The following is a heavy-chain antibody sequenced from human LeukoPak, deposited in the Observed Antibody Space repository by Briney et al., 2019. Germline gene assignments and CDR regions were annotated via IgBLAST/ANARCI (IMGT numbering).Heavy chain of an antibody. D-gene: IGHD3-22*01. CDR1: GYTFTGYY. J-gene: IGHJ3*02. CDR3: ARAMYYYDSRGYYFLDAFDI. V-gene: IGHV1-2*02. Sequence: ASVKVSCKASGYTFTGYYMHWVRQAPGQGLEWMGWINPNSGGTNYAQKFQGRVTMTRDTSISTAYMELSRLRSDDTAVYYCARAMYYYDSRGYYFLDAFDIWGQGTMVTVSS. CDR2: INPNSGGT.